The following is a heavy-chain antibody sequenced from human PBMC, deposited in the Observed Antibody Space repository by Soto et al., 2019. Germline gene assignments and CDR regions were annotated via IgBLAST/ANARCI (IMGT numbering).Heavy chain of an antibody. Sequence: ASVKVSCKASGGTFSSYAISWVRQAPGQGLEWMGGIIPIFGTANYAQKFQGRVTITRDTSASTAYMELSSLRSEDTTVYYCATEIDATTVTSLDYWGQGTLVTVSS. V-gene: IGHV1-69*05. J-gene: IGHJ4*02. CDR1: GGTFSSYA. CDR2: IIPIFGTA. CDR3: ATEIDATTVTSLDY. D-gene: IGHD4-17*01.